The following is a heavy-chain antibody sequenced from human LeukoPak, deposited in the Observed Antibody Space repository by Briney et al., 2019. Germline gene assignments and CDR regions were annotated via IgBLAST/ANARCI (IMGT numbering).Heavy chain of an antibody. CDR3: ARVGGSGSYEWFDP. D-gene: IGHD3-10*01. CDR1: GGSISSYY. Sequence: SETLSLTCTVSGGSISSYYWSWIRQPPGKGLEWIGYIYYSGSTNYNPSLKSRVTISVDTSKNQFSLKLSSVTAADTAVYYCARVGGSGSYEWFDPWGQGTLVTVSS. J-gene: IGHJ5*02. CDR2: IYYSGST. V-gene: IGHV4-59*01.